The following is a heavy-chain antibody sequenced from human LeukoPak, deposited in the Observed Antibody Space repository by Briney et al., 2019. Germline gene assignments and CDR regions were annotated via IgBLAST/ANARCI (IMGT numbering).Heavy chain of an antibody. Sequence: PGGSLRLSCAGSGFTFSSYALSWIRQAPGKGVEWVSGISNSGGSTYYADSVKGRFTMSRDNFKNTVYLQMNSLRAEDTAVYYCAKHRRDDNISGSYRGLHYWGQGTLVTVSS. J-gene: IGHJ4*02. CDR3: AKHRRDDNISGSYRGLHY. D-gene: IGHD3-10*01. CDR2: ISNSGGST. CDR1: GFTFSSYA. V-gene: IGHV3-23*01.